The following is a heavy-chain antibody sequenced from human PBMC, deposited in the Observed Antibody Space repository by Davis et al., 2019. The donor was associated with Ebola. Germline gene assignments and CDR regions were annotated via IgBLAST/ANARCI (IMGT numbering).Heavy chain of an antibody. CDR3: ARAPDSLEWLFPFDY. V-gene: IGHV5-51*01. Sequence: GESLKISCKGSGYSFTSYWIGWVRQMPGKGLEWMGIIYPGDSDTRYSPSFQGQVTISADKSISTTYLQWSSLKASDTAMYYCARAPDSLEWLFPFDYWGQGTLVTVSS. CDR1: GYSFTSYW. CDR2: IYPGDSDT. D-gene: IGHD3-3*01. J-gene: IGHJ4*02.